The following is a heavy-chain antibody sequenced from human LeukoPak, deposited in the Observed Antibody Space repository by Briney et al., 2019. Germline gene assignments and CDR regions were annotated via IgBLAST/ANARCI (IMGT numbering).Heavy chain of an antibody. CDR2: ISAYNGNT. J-gene: IGHJ3*02. D-gene: IGHD5-24*01. Sequence: ASAKVPCKASGYTFTSYGISWVRQAPGQGLEWMGWISAYNGNTNYAQKLQGRVTMTTDTSTSTAYMELRSLRSDDTAVYYCAREMATIYSAFDIWGQGTMVTVSS. CDR3: AREMATIYSAFDI. CDR1: GYTFTSYG. V-gene: IGHV1-18*01.